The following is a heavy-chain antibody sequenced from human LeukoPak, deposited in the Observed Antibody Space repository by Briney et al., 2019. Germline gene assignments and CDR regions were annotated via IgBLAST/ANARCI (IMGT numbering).Heavy chain of an antibody. CDR1: GGSISSGGYS. D-gene: IGHD2-15*01. CDR2: IYHSGST. V-gene: IGHV4-30-2*01. CDR3: ARDATH. J-gene: IGHJ4*02. Sequence: KPSETLSLTCAVAGGSISSGGYSWSWIRQPPGKGLEWIGYIYHSGSTYYNPSLKSRVTISVDRSKNQFSLKLSSVTAADTAVYCCARDATHWGQGTLVTVSS.